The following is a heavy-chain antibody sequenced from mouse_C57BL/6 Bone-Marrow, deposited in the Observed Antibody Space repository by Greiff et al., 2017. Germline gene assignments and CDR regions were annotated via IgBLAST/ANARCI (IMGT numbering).Heavy chain of an antibody. CDR1: GYTFTTYP. CDR3: ARPYYYGSRDWYFDV. CDR2: FHPYNDDT. Sequence: QVQVQQSGAELVKPGASVKMSCKASGYTFTTYPIEWMKQNHGKSLEWIGNFHPYNDDTKYNEKFKGKATLTVEKSSSTVYLELSRLTSDDSAVYYCARPYYYGSRDWYFDVWGTGTTVTVSS. D-gene: IGHD1-1*01. V-gene: IGHV1-47*01. J-gene: IGHJ1*03.